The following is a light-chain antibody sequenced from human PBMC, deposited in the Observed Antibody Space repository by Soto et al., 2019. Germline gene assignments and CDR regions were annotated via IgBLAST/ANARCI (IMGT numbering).Light chain of an antibody. J-gene: IGKJ1*01. V-gene: IGKV1-39*01. CDR3: QQCYSSPRT. CDR2: AAS. Sequence: DILMTQSPSTLSASLGERVTITCRASQSISSYLAWYQQKPGKAPRLLIYAASTMDTGIPARFSGSGSGTDFTLTISSLQPEDFATYYCQQCYSSPRTFGQGTKVDIK. CDR1: QSISSY.